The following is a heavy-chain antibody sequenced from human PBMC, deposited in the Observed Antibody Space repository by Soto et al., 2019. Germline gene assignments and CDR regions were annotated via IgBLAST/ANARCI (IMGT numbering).Heavy chain of an antibody. V-gene: IGHV3-74*01. CDR2: IGADGTGI. CDR3: TRVVVGSAGEFDY. Sequence: EVQLMESGGGLVQPGGSLRLSCAASGFSLNNYWMHWVRQAPGKGLVWVSRIGADGTGISYADSVKGRFTISRDNAKNTLFVQMNSLRAEDTAVYYCTRVVVGSAGEFDYWGQGTLVTVSS. D-gene: IGHD3-10*01. J-gene: IGHJ4*02. CDR1: GFSLNNYW.